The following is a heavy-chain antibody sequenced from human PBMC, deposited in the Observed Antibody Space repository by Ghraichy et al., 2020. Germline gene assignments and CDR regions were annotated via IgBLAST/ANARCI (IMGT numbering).Heavy chain of an antibody. D-gene: IGHD2-2*01. V-gene: IGHV1-2*04. CDR1: GYTFTGYY. CDR3: ARGVIVVVPAAISYMDV. J-gene: IGHJ6*03. Sequence: ASVKVSCKASGYTFTGYYMHWVRQAPGQGLEWMGWINPNSGGTNYAQKFQGWVTMTRDTSISTAYMELSRLRSDDTAVYYCARGVIVVVPAAISYMDVWGKGTTVTVSS. CDR2: INPNSGGT.